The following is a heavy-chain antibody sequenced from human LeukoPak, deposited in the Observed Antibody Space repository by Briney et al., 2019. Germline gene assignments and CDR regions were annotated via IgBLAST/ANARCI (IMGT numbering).Heavy chain of an antibody. CDR2: IYHSGST. V-gene: IGHV4-30-2*01. CDR3: ARDPAAGNLPQDY. Sequence: PSQTLSLTCTVSGGSISSGGYYWSWIRQPPGKGLEWIGYIYHSGSTYYNPSLKSRVTISVDRSKNQLSLKLSSVTAADTAVYYCARDPAAGNLPQDYWGQGTLVTVSS. J-gene: IGHJ4*02. D-gene: IGHD6-13*01. CDR1: GGSISSGGYY.